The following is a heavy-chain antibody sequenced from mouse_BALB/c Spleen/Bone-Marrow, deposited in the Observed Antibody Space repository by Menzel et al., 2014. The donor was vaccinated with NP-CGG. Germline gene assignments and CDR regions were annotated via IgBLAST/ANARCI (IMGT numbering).Heavy chain of an antibody. CDR2: ITSVGVYT. J-gene: IGHJ4*01. D-gene: IGHD2-3*01. V-gene: IGHV5-6-4*01. CDR3: TRDLYDGYSYYAMDY. CDR1: GFTFSSYT. Sequence: EVKLVESGGGLVKPGGSLKPSCAASGFTFSSYTMSWVRQTPEKRLEWVATITSVGVYTYYPDSVKGRFTISRDNAKNTLYLQMSSLKSEDTAMYYCTRDLYDGYSYYAMDYWGQGTSVTVSS.